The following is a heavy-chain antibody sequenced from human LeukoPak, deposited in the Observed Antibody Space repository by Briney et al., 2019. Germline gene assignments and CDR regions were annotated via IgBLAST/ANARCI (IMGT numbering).Heavy chain of an antibody. CDR1: GGSFSGYY. D-gene: IGHD6-19*01. J-gene: IGHJ5*02. CDR3: VRDLGLAVAGYNWFDP. CDR2: INHSGST. V-gene: IGHV4-34*01. Sequence: SETLSLTCAVYGGSFSGYYWSWIRQPPGKGLEWIGEINHSGSTNYNPSLKSRVTISVDTSKNQFSLKLSSVTAADTAVYYCVRDLGLAVAGYNWFDPWGQGTLVTVSS.